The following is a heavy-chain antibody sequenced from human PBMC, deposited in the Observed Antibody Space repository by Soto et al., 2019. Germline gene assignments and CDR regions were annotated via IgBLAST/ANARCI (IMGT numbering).Heavy chain of an antibody. D-gene: IGHD4-17*01. Sequence: VQLVESGGGVVQPGRSLRLSCAASGFTFSSYSMNWVRQAPGKGLEWVSSISSSSSYIYYADSVKGRFTISRDNAKNSLYLQMNSLRAEDTAVYYCARDLIFDYGVGGNPNWFDPWGQGTLVTVSS. CDR2: ISSSSSYI. V-gene: IGHV3-21*01. J-gene: IGHJ5*02. CDR1: GFTFSSYS. CDR3: ARDLIFDYGVGGNPNWFDP.